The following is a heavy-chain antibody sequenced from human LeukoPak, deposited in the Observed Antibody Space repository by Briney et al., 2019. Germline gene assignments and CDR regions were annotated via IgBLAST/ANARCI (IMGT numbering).Heavy chain of an antibody. J-gene: IGHJ4*02. CDR2: IYYSGST. CDR1: GGSVSSGDYY. CDR3: AGDYDSSGYYGY. V-gene: IGHV4-30-4*01. D-gene: IGHD3-22*01. Sequence: SQTLSLTCTVSGGSVSSGDYYWSWIRQPPGKGLEWIGYIYYSGSTYYNPSLKSRVTISVDTSKNQFSLKLSSVTAADTAVYYCAGDYDSSGYYGYWGQGTLVTVSS.